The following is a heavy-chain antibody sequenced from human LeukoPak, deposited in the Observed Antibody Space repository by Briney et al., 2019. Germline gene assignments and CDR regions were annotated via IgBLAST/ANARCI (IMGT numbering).Heavy chain of an antibody. D-gene: IGHD4-23*01. CDR1: GFTFSSYA. Sequence: GGSLRLSCAASGFTFSSYAMHWVRQAPGKGLEWVAVISYDGSNKYYADSVKGRFTISRDNSKNTLYLQMNSLRAEDTAVYYCARGRPHGNDYWGQGTLVTVSS. J-gene: IGHJ4*02. V-gene: IGHV3-30*04. CDR3: ARGRPHGNDY. CDR2: ISYDGSNK.